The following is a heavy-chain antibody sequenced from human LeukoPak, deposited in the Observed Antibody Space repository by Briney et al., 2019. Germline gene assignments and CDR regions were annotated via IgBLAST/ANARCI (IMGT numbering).Heavy chain of an antibody. CDR3: ARGSSVWRYFFDY. V-gene: IGHV3-7*03. CDR1: GFIFSSYR. CDR2: INQDRSDK. Sequence: GGSLRLSCAASGFIFSSYRVTWVRQAPGKGLEWVANINQDRSDKHYVDSVKGRFTISRDNAENSLYLQMNSLRAEDTAVYYCARGSSVWRYFFDYWGRGTLVTVSS. D-gene: IGHD6-19*01. J-gene: IGHJ4*02.